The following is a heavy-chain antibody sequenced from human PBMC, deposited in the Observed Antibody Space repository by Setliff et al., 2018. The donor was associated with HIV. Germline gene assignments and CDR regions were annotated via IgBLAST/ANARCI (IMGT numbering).Heavy chain of an antibody. CDR3: AILDVDTTMVIYYGMDV. J-gene: IGHJ6*02. V-gene: IGHV3-48*03. Sequence: GGSLRLSCAASGFTFSGYEMNWVRQAPGKGLEWVSYISSSGSTVYYADSAKGRFTISRDNAKNSLYLQMNSLRAEDTAVYYCAILDVDTTMVIYYGMDVWGQGTTVTVSS. CDR2: ISSSGSTV. CDR1: GFTFSGYE. D-gene: IGHD5-18*01.